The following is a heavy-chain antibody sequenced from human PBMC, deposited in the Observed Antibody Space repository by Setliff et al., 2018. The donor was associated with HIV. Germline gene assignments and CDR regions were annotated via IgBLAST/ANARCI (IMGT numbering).Heavy chain of an antibody. V-gene: IGHV4-34*01. CDR3: ARFAVGRGAY. Sequence: SETLSLTCAVYGGSFSGYYWSWIRQPPGKGLEWIGEIHHRGSTNYNPSLKSRVTISIDTSKNQFSLNLTSVTAADTAVYYCARFAVGRGAYWGQGTPVTVSS. CDR1: GGSFSGYY. J-gene: IGHJ4*02. D-gene: IGHD1-26*01. CDR2: IHHRGST.